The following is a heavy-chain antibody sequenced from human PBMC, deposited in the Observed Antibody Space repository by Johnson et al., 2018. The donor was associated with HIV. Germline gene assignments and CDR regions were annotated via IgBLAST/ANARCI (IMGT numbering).Heavy chain of an antibody. CDR3: AREYSSGYPDAFDI. Sequence: QVLLVESGGGLVKPGGSLRLSCAASGFTFSDYYMSWVRQAPGKGLEWVSYISSSGSTIYYADSVKGRFTISRDNAKNSLYLQMNSLRAEATAVYYCAREYSSGYPDAFDIWGQGTMVTVSS. D-gene: IGHD3-22*01. CDR2: ISSSGSTI. J-gene: IGHJ3*02. CDR1: GFTFSDYY. V-gene: IGHV3-11*01.